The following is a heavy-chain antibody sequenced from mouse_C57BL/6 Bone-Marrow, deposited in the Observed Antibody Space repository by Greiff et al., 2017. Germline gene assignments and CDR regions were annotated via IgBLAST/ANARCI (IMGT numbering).Heavy chain of an antibody. CDR3: RREGRWFAY. CDR1: GYTFTSYG. Sequence: QVQLQQSGAELARPGASVKLSCKASGYTFTSYGISWVQQRTGQGLEWIGEIYPRGGNTYYNEKFKGKATLTDDKSSSTAFMELRRLPSEDYGVYFCRREGRWFAYWGQGTLVTVSA. CDR2: IYPRGGNT. J-gene: IGHJ3*01. D-gene: IGHD3-3*01. V-gene: IGHV1-81*01.